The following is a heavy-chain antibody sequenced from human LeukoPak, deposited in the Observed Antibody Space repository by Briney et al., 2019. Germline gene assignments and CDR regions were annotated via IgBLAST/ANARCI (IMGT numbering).Heavy chain of an antibody. J-gene: IGHJ4*02. D-gene: IGHD3-16*01. Sequence: GRSLRLSCAASGFTFDDYAMHWVRQAPGKGLEWVSGISWNSGSIGYADSVKGRFTISRDNSKNTLYLQMNSLRAEDTAVYYCARDRFDFDYWGQGTLVTVSS. CDR2: ISWNSGSI. V-gene: IGHV3-9*01. CDR1: GFTFDDYA. CDR3: ARDRFDFDY.